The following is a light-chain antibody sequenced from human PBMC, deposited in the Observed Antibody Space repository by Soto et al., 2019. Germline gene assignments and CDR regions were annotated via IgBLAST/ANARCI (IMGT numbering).Light chain of an antibody. J-gene: IGKJ4*01. CDR1: QGIDSY. CDR3: QQVKSYPRT. Sequence: IQLTQSPSSLSASVGDRVTITCRASQGIDSYLAWYQQKPGNPPKLLIYEESTLHSGVPSRFSGRKVGTQFILTIDSLQPEDFATYYCQQVKSYPRTFGGGTKVDIK. CDR2: EES. V-gene: IGKV1-9*01.